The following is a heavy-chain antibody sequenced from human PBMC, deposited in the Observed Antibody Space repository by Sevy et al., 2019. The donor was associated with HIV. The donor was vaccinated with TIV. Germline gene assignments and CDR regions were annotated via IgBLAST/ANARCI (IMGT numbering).Heavy chain of an antibody. CDR3: AKEYSSGYS. Sequence: GGSLRLSCAASGFTFSSYVSSWVRQAPGKGLEWVSTISGSGGSTYYADSVKGRFSISRDNSKNTMYLEMNSLRAEDTAVYYCAKEYSSGYSWGQGTLVTVSS. D-gene: IGHD3-22*01. CDR1: GFTFSSYV. CDR2: ISGSGGST. J-gene: IGHJ5*02. V-gene: IGHV3-23*01.